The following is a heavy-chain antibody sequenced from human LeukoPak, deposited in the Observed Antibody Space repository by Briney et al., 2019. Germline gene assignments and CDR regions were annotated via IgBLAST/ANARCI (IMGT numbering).Heavy chain of an antibody. CDR1: GFTFSSYS. V-gene: IGHV3-21*01. CDR2: ISSSSSYI. J-gene: IGHJ4*02. D-gene: IGHD4-17*01. Sequence: GGSLRLSCAASGFTFSSYSMNWVRQAPGKGLEWVSSISSSSSYIYYADSVKGRFTISRDNAKNSLYLQMNSLRAEDTAVYYCARGYGDYVSPRPPPEYFGYWGQGTLVTVSS. CDR3: ARGYGDYVSPRPPPEYFGY.